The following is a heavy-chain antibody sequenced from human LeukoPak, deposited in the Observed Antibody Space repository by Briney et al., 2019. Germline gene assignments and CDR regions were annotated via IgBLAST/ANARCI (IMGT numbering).Heavy chain of an antibody. D-gene: IGHD3-16*02. Sequence: GGSLRLSCAASGFTFRNYGMHWVRQAPGKGLEWVTFMRYDGADEYYADSVKGRFTISRDDSKNTVFLQMNTLRVEDTAVYYCARGYTYFAYWGQGTLVTVSS. V-gene: IGHV3-30*02. CDR3: ARGYTYFAY. CDR1: GFTFRNYG. J-gene: IGHJ4*02. CDR2: MRYDGADE.